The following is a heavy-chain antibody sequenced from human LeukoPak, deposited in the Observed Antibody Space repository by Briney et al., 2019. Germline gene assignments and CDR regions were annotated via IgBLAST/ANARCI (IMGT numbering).Heavy chain of an antibody. Sequence: ASVKVSCKASGGTFSSSAINWVRQAPGQGLEWMGWINPNSGNTGYAQKFQGRVTMTRNTSISTAYMELSSLRSEDTAVYYCAREEVVPAAIFDPWGQGTLVTVSS. V-gene: IGHV1-8*02. CDR2: INPNSGNT. CDR1: GGTFSSSA. D-gene: IGHD2-2*01. J-gene: IGHJ5*02. CDR3: AREEVVPAAIFDP.